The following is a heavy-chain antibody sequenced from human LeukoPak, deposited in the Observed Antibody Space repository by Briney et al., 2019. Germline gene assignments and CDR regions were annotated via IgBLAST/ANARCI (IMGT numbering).Heavy chain of an antibody. CDR2: LNWNGGTR. J-gene: IGHJ4*02. V-gene: IGHV3-20*04. CDR1: GFIFDNYG. CDR3: ARTRSSGSYGGADY. D-gene: IGHD1-26*01. Sequence: GGSLRLPCAASGFIFDNYGMIWVRQAPGKGLEWVSGLNWNGGTRGYADSVKGRFTISRDNAKNSLYLQMNSLRAEDTALYYCARTRSSGSYGGADYWGQGTLVTVSS.